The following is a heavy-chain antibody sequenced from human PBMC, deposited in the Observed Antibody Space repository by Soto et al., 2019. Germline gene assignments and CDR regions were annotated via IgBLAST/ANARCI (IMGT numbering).Heavy chain of an antibody. CDR1: GFTYSSYT. D-gene: IGHD2-2*01. CDR3: ARDSEGVVVPAARYYFYGMDV. CDR2: ISHDGTNK. J-gene: IGHJ6*02. Sequence: GGSLRLSCAASGFTYSSYTMHWVRQAPGKGLEWVAVISHDGTNKDYGDSVKGRFTISRDNSKNTLYLQMNSLRAEDTAVYYCARDSEGVVVPAARYYFYGMDVWGQGTTVTVSS. V-gene: IGHV3-30-3*01.